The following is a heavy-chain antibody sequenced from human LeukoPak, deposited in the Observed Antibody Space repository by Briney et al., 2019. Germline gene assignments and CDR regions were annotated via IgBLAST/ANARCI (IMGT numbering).Heavy chain of an antibody. J-gene: IGHJ6*02. Sequence: GGSLRLSCAASGFTFSDYYMSWIRQAPGKGLEWVSYISSSGSTIYYADSVKGRFTISRDNAKNSLYLQMNSLRAEDTAVYYCATEGAVAGTIYYYYGMDVWGQGTTVTVSS. D-gene: IGHD6-19*01. CDR2: ISSSGSTI. CDR3: ATEGAVAGTIYYYYGMDV. V-gene: IGHV3-11*01. CDR1: GFTFSDYY.